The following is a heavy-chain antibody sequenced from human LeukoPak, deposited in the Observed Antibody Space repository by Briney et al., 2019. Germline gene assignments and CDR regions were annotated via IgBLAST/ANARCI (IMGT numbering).Heavy chain of an antibody. CDR1: GYTVTTYG. V-gene: IGHV1-18*01. Sequence: GASVRLSCKASGYTVTTYGISWVRQAPGQGLEWMEWISAYNGNTNYAQKLQGRVTMTTDTSTSTAYMELRSLRSDDTAVYYCARDHAEYSSSLIDYWGQGTLVTVSS. J-gene: IGHJ4*02. CDR2: ISAYNGNT. D-gene: IGHD6-6*01. CDR3: ARDHAEYSSSLIDY.